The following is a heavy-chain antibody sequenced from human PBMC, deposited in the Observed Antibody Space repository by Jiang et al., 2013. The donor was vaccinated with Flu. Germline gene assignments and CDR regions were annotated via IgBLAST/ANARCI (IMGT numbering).Heavy chain of an antibody. V-gene: IGHV4-4*02. D-gene: IGHD2-15*01. CDR1: GGSISSSNW. CDR3: AREREIYCSGGSCYSVWFDP. CDR2: IYHTGIT. Sequence: GPGLVKPSGTLSLTCGVSGGSISSSNWWSWVRQPPGKGLEWIGEIYHTGITNYNPSLKSRVTMSVDKSKNQFSLKLTSVTAADTAVYYCAREREIYCSGGSCYSVWFDPVGQGPWSPSP. J-gene: IGHJ5*02.